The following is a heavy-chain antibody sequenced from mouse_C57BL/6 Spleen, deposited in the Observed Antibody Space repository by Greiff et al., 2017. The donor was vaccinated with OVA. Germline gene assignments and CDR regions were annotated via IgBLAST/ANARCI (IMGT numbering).Heavy chain of an antibody. CDR2: IYPGDGDT. V-gene: IGHV1-82*01. D-gene: IGHD1-1*01. CDR3: ARGGIPGSSFLDY. J-gene: IGHJ2*01. CDR1: GYAFSSSW. Sequence: QVQLQQSGPELVKPGASVKISCKASGYAFSSSWMNWVKQRPGKGLEWIGRIYPGDGDTNYNGKFKGKAILTADKSSSTAYMQLSRLTSEDSAVYFCARGGIPGSSFLDYWGQGTTLTVSS.